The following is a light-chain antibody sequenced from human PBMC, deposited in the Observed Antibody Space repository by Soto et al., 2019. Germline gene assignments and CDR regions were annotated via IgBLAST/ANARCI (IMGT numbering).Light chain of an antibody. Sequence: EIVLTQSPGTLSLSPGERATLSCGASQSVSSTYLAWYQQKPGQAPRLLIYDTSNRATGIPDRFSGSGSGTDFTLTISSLEPEDFAVYYCQHRSNWPLTFGGGTKVDIK. CDR2: DTS. V-gene: IGKV3D-20*02. CDR1: QSVSSTY. J-gene: IGKJ4*01. CDR3: QHRSNWPLT.